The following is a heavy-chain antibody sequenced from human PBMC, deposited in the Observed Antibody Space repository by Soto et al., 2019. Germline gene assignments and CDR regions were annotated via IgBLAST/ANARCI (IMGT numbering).Heavy chain of an antibody. CDR1: GFRFTNAW. D-gene: IGHD2-15*01. CDR3: SRVDPSAKSPDY. J-gene: IGHJ4*02. Sequence: GGSLRLSCATSGFRFTNAWMTWVRQVPGEGLEWIGRVKTKADGGTTAYAASVQGRFTISRDESKNTVYLQMHSLKTDDTAVYYCSRVDPSAKSPDYWGQGTLVTVSS. CDR2: VKTKADGGTT. V-gene: IGHV3-15*05.